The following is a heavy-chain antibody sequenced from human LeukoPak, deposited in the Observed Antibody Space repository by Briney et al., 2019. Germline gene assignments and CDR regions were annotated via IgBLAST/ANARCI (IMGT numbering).Heavy chain of an antibody. J-gene: IGHJ4*02. CDR2: ISYDGSNQ. Sequence: GRSLRLSCAASGFTFSSYAMHGVRQAPGKGLEWVSFISYDGSNQYYADSVKGRFTISRDNSKNTLYLQMNSLRAEDTAVYYCARHLSGITGYTYGRGIDYWGQGTLVTVSS. CDR1: GFTFSSYA. CDR3: ARHLSGITGYTYGRGIDY. D-gene: IGHD5-18*01. V-gene: IGHV3-30*04.